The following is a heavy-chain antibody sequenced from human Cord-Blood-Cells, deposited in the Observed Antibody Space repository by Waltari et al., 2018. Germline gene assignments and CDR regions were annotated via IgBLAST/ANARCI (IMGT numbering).Heavy chain of an antibody. D-gene: IGHD2-15*01. CDR1: GGSFSGYY. CDR2: INHSGSP. J-gene: IGHJ3*02. Sequence: QVQLQQWGAGLLKPSETLSLTCAVYGGSFSGYYWSWIRQPPGEGLEWIGEINHSGSPHYNPSLKSRVTISVDTSKYQFSLKLSSVTAADTAVYYCAREVVVAATPGGAFDIWGQGTMVTVSS. V-gene: IGHV4-34*01. CDR3: AREVVVAATPGGAFDI.